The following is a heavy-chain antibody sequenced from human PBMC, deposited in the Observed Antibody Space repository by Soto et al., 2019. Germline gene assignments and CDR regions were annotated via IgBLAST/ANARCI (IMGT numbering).Heavy chain of an antibody. CDR1: GFIFKMYW. CDR3: TRGPRPISTGTGAY. J-gene: IGHJ4*02. D-gene: IGHD3-10*01. V-gene: IGHV3-74*01. Sequence: GGSLRLSCAASGFIFKMYWMHWVRQTPGKGLVWISRIYNDGSYTDYADSVKGRFTISRDNVNDTLYLQMNNLRAGDSGLYYCTRGPRPISTGTGAYWGQGTQVTVSS. CDR2: IYNDGSYT.